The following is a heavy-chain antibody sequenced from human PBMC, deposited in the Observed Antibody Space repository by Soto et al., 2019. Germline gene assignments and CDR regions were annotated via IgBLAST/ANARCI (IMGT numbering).Heavy chain of an antibody. D-gene: IGHD2-8*01. V-gene: IGHV3-66*01. Sequence: PGGSLRLSCAASGFTVSSNYMSWVRQAPGKGLEWVSVIYSGGSTYYADSVKGRFTISRDNSKNTLYLQMNSLRAEDTAVYYCARSRGYCTNGVCYVPYAFDIWGQGTMVTVSS. CDR1: GFTVSSNY. J-gene: IGHJ3*02. CDR3: ARSRGYCTNGVCYVPYAFDI. CDR2: IYSGGST.